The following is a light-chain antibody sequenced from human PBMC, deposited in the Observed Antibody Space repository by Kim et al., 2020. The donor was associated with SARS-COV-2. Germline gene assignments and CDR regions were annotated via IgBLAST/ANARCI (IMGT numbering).Light chain of an antibody. J-gene: IGLJ3*02. Sequence: LTQPHSVSESPGKTVTISCTRSSGSIASNYVQWYQQRPGSAPTTVIYEDNQRPSGVPDRFSRSIDSSSNSASLTISGLKTEDEADYYCQSYDSSNRVFGGGTQLTVL. CDR2: EDN. V-gene: IGLV6-57*03. CDR3: QSYDSSNRV. CDR1: SGSIASNY.